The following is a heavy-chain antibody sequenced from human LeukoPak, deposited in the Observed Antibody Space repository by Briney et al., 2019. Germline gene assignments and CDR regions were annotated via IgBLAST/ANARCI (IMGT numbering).Heavy chain of an antibody. V-gene: IGHV1-69*13. J-gene: IGHJ6*02. CDR1: GGTLSRIV. D-gene: IGHD2-21*02. CDR3: ARRHCGGDCQSSYYYYYGMDG. CDR2: IIPIFGTA. Sequence: SVKVSCKASGGTLSRIVISWVRQAPGQGLEWMGGIIPIFGTANYAQEFQARVTITADESTSTAYMELSSLRSDDTAVYYCARRHCGGDCQSSYYYYYGMDGWGQGTTVTVSS.